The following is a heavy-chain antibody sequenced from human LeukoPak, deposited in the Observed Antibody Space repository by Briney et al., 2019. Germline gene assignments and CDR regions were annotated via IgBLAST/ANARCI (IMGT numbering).Heavy chain of an antibody. J-gene: IGHJ6*02. V-gene: IGHV3-23*01. CDR2: ISGSGGST. CDR3: AKTVSGYCSGGSCRTMDV. D-gene: IGHD2-15*01. CDR1: GFTFSSYA. Sequence: GGSLRLSCAASGFTFSSYAMSWVRQAPGKGLEWVSAISGSGGSTYYADSVKGRFTISRDNSKNTLYPQMNSLRAEDTAVYYCAKTVSGYCSGGSCRTMDVWGQGTTVTVSS.